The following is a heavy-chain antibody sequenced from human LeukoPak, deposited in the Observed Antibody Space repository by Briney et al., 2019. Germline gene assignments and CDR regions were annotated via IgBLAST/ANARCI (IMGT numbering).Heavy chain of an antibody. CDR3: ARTLAYGSGSYSGYY. CDR1: GYTFTSYG. V-gene: IGHV1-18*04. D-gene: IGHD3-10*01. CDR2: ISAYNGNT. Sequence: ASVKVSCKASGYTFTSYGISWVRQAPGQGLEWMGWISAYNGNTNYAQKLKGRVTMTTDTSTGTAYMELRSLRSDDTAVYYCARTLAYGSGSYSGYYWGQGTLVTVSS. J-gene: IGHJ4*02.